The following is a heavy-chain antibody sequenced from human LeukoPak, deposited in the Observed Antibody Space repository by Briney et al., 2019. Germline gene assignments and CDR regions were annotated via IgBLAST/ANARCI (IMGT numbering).Heavy chain of an antibody. V-gene: IGHV1-8*03. Sequence: VASVKVSCKASGYTFTSYDINWVRQATGQGLEWMGWMNPNSGNTGYAQKFQGRVTITRNTSISTAYMELSSLRSEDTAVYYCARDRGRSGGSSYLPLGYYMDVWGKGTTVTVSS. CDR3: ARDRGRSGGSSYLPLGYYMDV. CDR2: MNPNSGNT. J-gene: IGHJ6*03. CDR1: GYTFTSYD. D-gene: IGHD2-15*01.